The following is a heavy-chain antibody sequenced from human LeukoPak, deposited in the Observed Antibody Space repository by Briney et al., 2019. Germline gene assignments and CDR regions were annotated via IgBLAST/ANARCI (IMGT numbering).Heavy chain of an antibody. J-gene: IGHJ4*02. CDR3: ARAEGATTSSLDY. D-gene: IGHD1-26*01. V-gene: IGHV3-48*04. CDR2: IGSSSSTI. Sequence: GGSLRLSCAASGFTFSSYAMNWVRQAPGKGLEWVSYIGSSSSTIYYADSVKGRFTISRDNAKNSLYLQMNRLRAEDTAVYYCARAEGATTSSLDYWGQGTLVTVSS. CDR1: GFTFSSYA.